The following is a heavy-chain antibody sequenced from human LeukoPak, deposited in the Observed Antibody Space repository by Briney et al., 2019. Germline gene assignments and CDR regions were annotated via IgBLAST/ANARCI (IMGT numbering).Heavy chain of an antibody. CDR2: VSGIGDVT. D-gene: IGHD6-19*01. Sequence: PGGSLRLSCAASGFTFSNYAVTWVRQAPGKGLEWVSVVSGIGDVTHYADSVKGRFTISRDNSKNTVYLQMSSLRTEDTAVYYCVKDSKSSGWYVPPNFDYWGQGTLVTVSS. J-gene: IGHJ4*02. CDR1: GFTFSNYA. V-gene: IGHV3-23*01. CDR3: VKDSKSSGWYVPPNFDY.